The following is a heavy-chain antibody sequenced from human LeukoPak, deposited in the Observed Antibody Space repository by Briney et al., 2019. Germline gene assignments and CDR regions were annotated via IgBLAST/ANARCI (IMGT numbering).Heavy chain of an antibody. CDR2: IVASSGST. J-gene: IGHJ4*02. Sequence: GGSLRLSCVASGFSFSNYAMSWVRQAPGKGLEWVSLIVASSGSTFYADSAKGRFTISRDKSKNTLYLQMSSLRAEDTDVYYCAKGGYDYVEIGYFDYWGQGALVTVSS. V-gene: IGHV3-23*01. CDR3: AKGGYDYVEIGYFDY. CDR1: GFSFSNYA. D-gene: IGHD5-12*01.